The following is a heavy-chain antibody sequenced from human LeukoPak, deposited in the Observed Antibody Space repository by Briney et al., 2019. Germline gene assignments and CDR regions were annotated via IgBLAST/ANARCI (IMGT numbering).Heavy chain of an antibody. V-gene: IGHV3-23*01. CDR1: GFAFSTYG. CDR2: ISGSGGST. Sequence: GGSLRLSCAASGFAFSTYGMTWVRQAPGKGLEWVSGISGSGGSTYYADSVKGRFTVSRDNSKNTVYLQMNSLRAEDTAVYFCAKEIRYCGDGTCYSRAGVDYWGLGTLVTVSS. D-gene: IGHD2-15*01. CDR3: AKEIRYCGDGTCYSRAGVDY. J-gene: IGHJ4*02.